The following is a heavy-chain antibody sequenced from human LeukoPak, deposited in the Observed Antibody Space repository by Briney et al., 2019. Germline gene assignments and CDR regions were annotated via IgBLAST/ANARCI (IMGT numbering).Heavy chain of an antibody. V-gene: IGHV3-23*01. J-gene: IGHJ4*02. D-gene: IGHD5-18*01. CDR1: GFTFISYA. CDR2: ISGSGGST. CDR3: AKLYSYGLHFDY. Sequence: PGASLRLSCAASGFTFISYAMSWVRQAPGKGLEWVSAISGSGGSTYYADSVKGRFTISRDNSKNTLYLQMNSLRAEDTAVYYCAKLYSYGLHFDYWGQGTLVTVSS.